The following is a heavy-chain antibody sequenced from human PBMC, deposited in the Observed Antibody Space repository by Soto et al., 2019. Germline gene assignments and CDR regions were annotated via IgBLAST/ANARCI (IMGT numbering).Heavy chain of an antibody. CDR3: ARHFDTITCSFEY. Sequence: TGGPLGLSCTASEFSFRSYAMHWIRQAPGKGLEWVAVISFDGNIIHYADSVKGRFIISRDNSKNTLYLQMHSLSGEDTAVYYCARHFDTITCSFEYWGQGPLVLGS. CDR1: EFSFRSYA. J-gene: IGHJ4*02. CDR2: ISFDGNII. D-gene: IGHD3-9*01. V-gene: IGHV3-30-3*01.